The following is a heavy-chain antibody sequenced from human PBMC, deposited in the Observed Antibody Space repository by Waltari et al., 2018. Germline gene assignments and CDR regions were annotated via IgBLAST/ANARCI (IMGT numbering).Heavy chain of an antibody. CDR1: GFTFSSYA. J-gene: IGHJ3*02. V-gene: IGHV3-23*01. CDR3: AKLLMVQGVNHDAFDI. Sequence: EVQLLESGGGLVQPGGSLRLSCAASGFTFSSYAMSWVRQAPGKGLEWVSAISGSGGSTYYADSVKGRFTISRDNSKNTLYLQMNSLRAEDTAVYYCAKLLMVQGVNHDAFDIWGQGTMVTVSS. CDR2: ISGSGGST. D-gene: IGHD3-10*01.